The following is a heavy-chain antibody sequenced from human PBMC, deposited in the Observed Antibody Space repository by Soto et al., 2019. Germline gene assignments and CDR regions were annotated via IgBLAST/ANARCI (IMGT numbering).Heavy chain of an antibody. Sequence: GESLKISCQASGYTFIYFWVAWVRQVPGKGLEWMGVIYPGASDIRYSPSFEGHVTISADNSTNTAYLQWSSLEAADTAIYYCARQGTSRGSDYAAFDFWGPGTLVTVSS. CDR3: ARQGTSRGSDYAAFDF. V-gene: IGHV5-51*01. D-gene: IGHD3-10*01. CDR1: GYTFIYFW. CDR2: IYPGASDI. J-gene: IGHJ4*02.